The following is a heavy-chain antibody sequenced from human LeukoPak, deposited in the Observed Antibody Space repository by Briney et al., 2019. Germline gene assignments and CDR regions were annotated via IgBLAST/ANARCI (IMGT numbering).Heavy chain of an antibody. J-gene: IGHJ4*02. D-gene: IGHD1-26*01. CDR1: GSTVSSYC. V-gene: IGHV3-53*05. CDR2: IYSGGNT. CDR3: AREPPVWRESLPSRHFDY. Sequence: GGSLRLSCKASGSTVSSYCMSWVRQAPGKGLEWVALIYSGGNTDYADSVKGRFTISRDDSKNTLYIQMNSLRAEDTAVYYCAREPPVWRESLPSRHFDYWGQGTLVTVSS.